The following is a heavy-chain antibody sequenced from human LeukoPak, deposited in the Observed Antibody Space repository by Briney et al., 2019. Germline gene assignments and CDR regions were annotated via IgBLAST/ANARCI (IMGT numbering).Heavy chain of an antibody. CDR3: STDWGGSSGYAFDI. D-gene: IGHD1-26*01. Sequence: GGSLRLSCAASGFTFSNAWMSWVRQAPGKGLAWVGRIKSKTGGEPIEYAPPVKGRFTISRDDSKNTLDLEMNSLKAEDTAVYYCSTDWGGSSGYAFDIWGQGTMVTVSS. V-gene: IGHV3-15*01. J-gene: IGHJ3*02. CDR2: IKSKTGGEPI. CDR1: GFTFSNAW.